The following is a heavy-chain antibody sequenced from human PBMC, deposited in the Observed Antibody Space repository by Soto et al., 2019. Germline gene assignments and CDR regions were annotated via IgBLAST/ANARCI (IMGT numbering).Heavy chain of an antibody. CDR1: GGSISSSSYY. Sequence: QLQLQESGPGLVKPSETLSLTCTVSGGSISSSSYYWGWIRQPPGKGLEWIGSIYYSGSTYYNPSLKSRVTISVDTSKDQFSLRLSSVTAADTAVYYCARGFGGAPGGFDYWGQGTLVTVAS. CDR3: ARGFGGAPGGFDY. V-gene: IGHV4-39*01. CDR2: IYYSGST. J-gene: IGHJ4*02. D-gene: IGHD3-16*01.